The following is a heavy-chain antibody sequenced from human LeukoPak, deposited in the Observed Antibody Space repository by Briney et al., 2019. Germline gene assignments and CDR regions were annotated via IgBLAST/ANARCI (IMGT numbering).Heavy chain of an antibody. V-gene: IGHV3-33*01. D-gene: IGHD3-10*01. CDR3: ARPVSGHDAFDI. Sequence: GGSLRLSCAASGFTFSSYGMHWVRQAPGKGLEWVAVIWYDGSNKYYADSVKGRFTISRDNPENTLYLQMNSLRAEDTAVYYCARPVSGHDAFDICGQGTMVTVSS. CDR1: GFTFSSYG. J-gene: IGHJ3*02. CDR2: IWYDGSNK.